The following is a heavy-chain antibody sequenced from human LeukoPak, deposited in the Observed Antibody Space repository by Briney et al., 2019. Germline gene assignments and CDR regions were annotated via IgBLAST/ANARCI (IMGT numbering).Heavy chain of an antibody. CDR1: GFTFSSHW. V-gene: IGHV3-7*01. Sequence: PGGSLRLSCAASGFTFSSHWMTWVRLAPEKGLEWVAHIKQGGNTKHYVGSVKGRFTISRDDAQNTLYLQMNSLRDDDTAVYYCVRGPSFGDFVDYLDSWGQGTRVTVSS. D-gene: IGHD4-17*01. CDR2: IKQGGNTK. J-gene: IGHJ4*02. CDR3: VRGPSFGDFVDYLDS.